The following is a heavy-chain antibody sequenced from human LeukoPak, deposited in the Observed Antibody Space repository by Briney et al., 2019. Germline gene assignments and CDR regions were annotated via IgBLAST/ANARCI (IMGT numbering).Heavy chain of an antibody. CDR3: ALAAAGIYYYYGMDV. Sequence: ASVKVSCKASGYTFTSYDINWVRQATGQGVGWMGWMNPNSGNTGYAQKFQGRVTMTRNTSISTAYMELSSLRSEDTAVYYCALAAAGIYYYYGMDVWGQGTTVTVSS. CDR1: GYTFTSYD. V-gene: IGHV1-8*01. CDR2: MNPNSGNT. J-gene: IGHJ6*02. D-gene: IGHD6-13*01.